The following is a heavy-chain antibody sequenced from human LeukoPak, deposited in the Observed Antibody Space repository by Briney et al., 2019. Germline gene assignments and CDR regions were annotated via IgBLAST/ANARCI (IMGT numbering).Heavy chain of an antibody. D-gene: IGHD2-21*02. CDR1: GGSISGHC. CDR2: IYSRGST. V-gene: IGHV4-59*11. CDR3: ARGDSNRFDP. Sequence: SETLSLTCTVSGGSISGHCWSWIRQPPGKGLDWIGYIYSRGSTNYNPSLESRVTISVDTSKNQFSLRLTSVTAADTAVYYCARGDSNRFDPCGQGTLVTVSS. J-gene: IGHJ5*02.